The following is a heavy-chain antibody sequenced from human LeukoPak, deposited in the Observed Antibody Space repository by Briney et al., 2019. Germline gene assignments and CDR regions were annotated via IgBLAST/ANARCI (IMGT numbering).Heavy chain of an antibody. CDR1: GGSISSGGYY. J-gene: IGHJ4*02. D-gene: IGHD2-15*01. V-gene: IGHV4-30-2*01. CDR3: ARTPRYCSGGSCHVLFDY. Sequence: SQTLSLTCTVSGGSISSGGYYWSWIRQPPGKGLEWIGYIYHSGSTYYNPSLKSRVTISVDKSKNQFSLKLSSVTAADTAVYYCARTPRYCSGGSCHVLFDYWGQGTLVTVSS. CDR2: IYHSGST.